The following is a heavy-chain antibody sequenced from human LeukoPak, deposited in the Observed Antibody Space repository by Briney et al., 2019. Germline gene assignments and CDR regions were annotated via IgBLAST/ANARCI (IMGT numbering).Heavy chain of an antibody. J-gene: IGHJ4*02. CDR1: GFTFTSYS. D-gene: IGHD6-19*01. CDR2: ISGSGGST. V-gene: IGHV3-23*01. CDR3: AKGTVAGPYYFDY. Sequence: GGSLRLSCAASGFTFTSYSMSWVRQAPGKGLEWVSAISGSGGSTYYADSVKGRFTISRDNSKNTLYLQMNSLRAEDTAVYYCAKGTVAGPYYFDYWGQGTLVTVSS.